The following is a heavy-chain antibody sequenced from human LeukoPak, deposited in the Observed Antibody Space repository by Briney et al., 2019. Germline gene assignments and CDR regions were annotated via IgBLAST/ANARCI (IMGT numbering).Heavy chain of an antibody. CDR1: GFTFSSYG. V-gene: IGHV3-30*18. D-gene: IGHD2-15*01. CDR2: ISYDGSNK. J-gene: IGHJ4*02. Sequence: QRWGVLRLSCAASGFTFSSYGMHWVRQAPGKGLEWVAVISYDGSNKYYADSVKGRFIISRDNSKNTLYLQMNSLRAEDTAVYYCAKESPRWYYFDYWGQGTLVTVSS. CDR3: AKESPRWYYFDY.